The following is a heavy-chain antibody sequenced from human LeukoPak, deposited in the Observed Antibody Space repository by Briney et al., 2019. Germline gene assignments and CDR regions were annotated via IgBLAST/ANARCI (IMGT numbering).Heavy chain of an antibody. CDR1: GFTFSSYE. D-gene: IGHD6-19*01. CDR2: ISSSGSTM. J-gene: IGHJ3*02. CDR3: AREVSSGWSNDDAFDI. V-gene: IGHV3-48*03. Sequence: GGSLRLSCAASGFTFSSYEMNWVRQAPGKGLEWVSYISSSGSTMSYADSVKGRFSISRYNAKNSLYLQLSSLRVEDTAVYYCAREVSSGWSNDDAFDIWGQGTMVTVSS.